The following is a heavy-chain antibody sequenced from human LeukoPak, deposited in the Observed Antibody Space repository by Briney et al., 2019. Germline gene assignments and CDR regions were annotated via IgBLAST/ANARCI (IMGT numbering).Heavy chain of an antibody. D-gene: IGHD6-13*01. CDR1: GFTFSSYS. J-gene: IGHJ3*02. V-gene: IGHV3-48*04. CDR2: ISSSSSTI. Sequence: GGSLRLSCAASGFTFSSYSMNWVRQAPGKGLEWVSYISSSSSTIYYADPVKGRFTISRDNAKNSLYLQMNSLRAEDTAVYYCAKDTWEAGYSSSCYGDAFDIWGQGTMVTVSS. CDR3: AKDTWEAGYSSSCYGDAFDI.